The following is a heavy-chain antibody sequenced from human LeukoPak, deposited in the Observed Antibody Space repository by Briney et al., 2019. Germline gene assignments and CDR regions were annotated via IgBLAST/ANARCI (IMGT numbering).Heavy chain of an antibody. Sequence: TGGSLRLSCAASGFTFDDYAMHWVRQAPGKGLEWVSGISWNSGSIGYADSVKGRFTISRDNAKNSLYLQMNSLRAEDTALYYCAKVIREYYYDSSGYAYYYYYGMDVWGQGTTVTVSS. V-gene: IGHV3-9*01. J-gene: IGHJ6*02. CDR2: ISWNSGSI. D-gene: IGHD3-22*01. CDR1: GFTFDDYA. CDR3: AKVIREYYYDSSGYAYYYYYGMDV.